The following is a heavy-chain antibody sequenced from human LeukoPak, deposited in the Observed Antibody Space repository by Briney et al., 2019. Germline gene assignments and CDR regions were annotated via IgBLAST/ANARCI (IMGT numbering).Heavy chain of an antibody. CDR1: GGTFSSYA. D-gene: IGHD2-2*02. Sequence: ASVKVSCKASGGTFSSYAISWVRQAPGQGLEWMGGIIPIFGTANYAQKFQGRVTITADESTSTAYMELSSLRSEDTAVYYYARVLVPAAIRNNWFDPWGQGTLVTVSS. CDR3: ARVLVPAAIRNNWFDP. CDR2: IIPIFGTA. J-gene: IGHJ5*02. V-gene: IGHV1-69*01.